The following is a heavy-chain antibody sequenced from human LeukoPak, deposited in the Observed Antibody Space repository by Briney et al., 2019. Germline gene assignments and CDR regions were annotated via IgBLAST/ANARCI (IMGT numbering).Heavy chain of an antibody. J-gene: IGHJ4*02. V-gene: IGHV3-30-3*01. CDR3: ARDRNDPYFDY. D-gene: IGHD1-1*01. Sequence: GGSLRLSCAASGFTFSSYPIHWVRQAPGKGLDWVAVISDDGYNPYYSDSVKGRFTISRDNSKNSLYLQMNSLRAEDTAVYYCARDRNDPYFDYWGQGTLVTVSS. CDR2: ISDDGYNP. CDR1: GFTFSSYP.